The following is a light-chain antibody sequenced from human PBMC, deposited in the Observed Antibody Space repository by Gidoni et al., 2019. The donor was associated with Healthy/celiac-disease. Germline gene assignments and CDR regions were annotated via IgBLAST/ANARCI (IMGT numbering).Light chain of an antibody. CDR2: GAS. CDR1: QSVSSN. J-gene: IGKJ1*01. CDR3: QQYNNWPRWT. V-gene: IGKV3-15*01. Sequence: EIVMTHSPATLSVSPGERATLSCRASQSVSSNLAWYQQKPGQAPRLLIYGASPRATGIPARFKGSGSGKEFTLTISRLQYEDFAVYYCQQYNNWPRWTFGQXTKVEIK.